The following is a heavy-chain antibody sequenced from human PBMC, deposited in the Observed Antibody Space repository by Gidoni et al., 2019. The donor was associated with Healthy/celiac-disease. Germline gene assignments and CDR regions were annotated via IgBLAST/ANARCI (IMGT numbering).Heavy chain of an antibody. CDR1: GFSLSTSGVG. V-gene: IGHV2-5*02. Sequence: QITLKESGPTLVKPTQTLTLTCPFSGFSLSTSGVGVGWIRQPPGKALEWLALIYWDDDKRYSPSLKSRLTITKDTSKYQVVLTMTNMDPVDTATYYCARRGGGSYLDYWGQGTLVTVSS. J-gene: IGHJ4*02. CDR2: IYWDDDK. CDR3: ARRGGGSYLDY. D-gene: IGHD1-26*01.